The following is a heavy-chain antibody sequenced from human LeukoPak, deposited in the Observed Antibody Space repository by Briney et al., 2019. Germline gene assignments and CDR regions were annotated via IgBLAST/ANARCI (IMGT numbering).Heavy chain of an antibody. V-gene: IGHV3-33*01. CDR2: IWYDGSNK. D-gene: IGHD3-16*01. Sequence: GRSLRLSCTAPGFTFSSYGMHWVRQAPGKGLEWVAVIWYDGSNKYYADSVKGRFTISRDNSKNTLYLQMNSLRAEDTAVYYCASCWGGELDGYYYYGMDVWGQGTTVTVSS. J-gene: IGHJ6*02. CDR3: ASCWGGELDGYYYYGMDV. CDR1: GFTFSSYG.